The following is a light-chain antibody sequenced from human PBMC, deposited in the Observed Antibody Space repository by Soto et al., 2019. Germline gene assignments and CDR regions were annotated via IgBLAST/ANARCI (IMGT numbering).Light chain of an antibody. V-gene: IGKV1-39*01. CDR2: AAS. Sequence: DIQMTQSPSSLSASVGDRVTITCRASRNIRTYLTWYQLKPGKAPTLLIYAASALHTGVPSRFSGSGSVPDFTLTIVSLQSEDFAADYCQQSSDSPLFTFGHGTQVD. CDR3: QQSSDSPLFT. J-gene: IGKJ3*01. CDR1: RNIRTY.